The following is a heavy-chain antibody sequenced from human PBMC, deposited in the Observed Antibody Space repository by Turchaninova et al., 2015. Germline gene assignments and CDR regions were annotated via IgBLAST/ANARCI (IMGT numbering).Heavy chain of an antibody. J-gene: IGHJ4*02. CDR2: IRSNPEGGTA. CDR3: TTEGRD. V-gene: IGHV3-15*01. Sequence: EVQLVESGGGLVKPGGSLRVSCGASGFSFSDAWMGWVSQVQGKGLEWIGRIRSNPEGGTADYIAPVKGRFTISRDDSKSTVFLQMNSLKIEDTAVYYCTTEGRDWGQGTLVTVSS. CDR1: GFSFSDAW.